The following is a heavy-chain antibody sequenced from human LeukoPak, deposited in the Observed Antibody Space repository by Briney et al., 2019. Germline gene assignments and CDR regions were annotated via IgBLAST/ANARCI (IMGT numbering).Heavy chain of an antibody. CDR1: GYTFTGYY. CDR2: INPNSGGT. D-gene: IGHD2-15*01. J-gene: IGHJ4*02. Sequence: ASVKVSCKASGYTFTGYYMHWVRQAPGQGLEWMGWINPNSGGTNYAQKFQGRVTMTRDTSISTAYMELSRLRSDDTAVYYCARVIYCSGGSCSHYFDYWGPGTLVTVSS. CDR3: ARVIYCSGGSCSHYFDY. V-gene: IGHV1-2*02.